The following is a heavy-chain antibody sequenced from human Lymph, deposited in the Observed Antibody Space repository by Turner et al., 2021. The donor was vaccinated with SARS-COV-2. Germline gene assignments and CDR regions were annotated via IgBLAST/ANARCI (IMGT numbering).Heavy chain of an antibody. V-gene: IGHV3-30*04. Sequence: QVQLVASGGVVVHPGRSVRLSCAPSGFTFSSYAMHWVRQAPGEGLVGVVVVSYDGGDKYYADAVESRFTFSRDDSKNTLYLQMNSRRAEDTAVYYCARDRDSSGWVDYWGQGTLVTVSS. CDR2: VSYDGGDK. J-gene: IGHJ4*02. CDR1: GFTFSSYA. D-gene: IGHD3-22*01. CDR3: ARDRDSSGWVDY.